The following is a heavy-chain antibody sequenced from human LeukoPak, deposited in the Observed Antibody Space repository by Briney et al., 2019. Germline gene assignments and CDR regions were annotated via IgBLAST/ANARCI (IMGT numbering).Heavy chain of an antibody. J-gene: IGHJ4*02. Sequence: KFQGRVTITRDTSASTAYMELSSLRSEDTAVYYCARDHRRERWLVLPLNYWGQGTLVTVSS. V-gene: IGHV1-3*01. D-gene: IGHD6-19*01. CDR3: ARDHRRERWLVLPLNY.